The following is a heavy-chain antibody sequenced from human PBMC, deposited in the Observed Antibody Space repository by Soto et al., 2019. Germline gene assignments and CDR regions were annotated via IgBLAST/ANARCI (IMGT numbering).Heavy chain of an antibody. CDR3: ARGGDIQLWLAFDY. Sequence: PSETLSLTCSVSGAAISDYYWSWIRQPPGKGLEWIGYISDGGSTNYNPSLRSRATMSLATSNNQFSLQLTSVTAADTAVYYCARGGDIQLWLAFDYWGQGAPVTVSS. CDR2: ISDGGST. CDR1: GAAISDYY. J-gene: IGHJ4*02. D-gene: IGHD5-18*01. V-gene: IGHV4-59*01.